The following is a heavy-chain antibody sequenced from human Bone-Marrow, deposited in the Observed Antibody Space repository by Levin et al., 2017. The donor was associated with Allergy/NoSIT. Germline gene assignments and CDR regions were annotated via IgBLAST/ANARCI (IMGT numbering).Heavy chain of an antibody. J-gene: IGHJ4*02. CDR2: VRNKANSYNT. CDR3: ATAIQEPDGY. V-gene: IGHV3-72*01. CDR1: GFTFSDHY. Sequence: GGSLRLSCEASGFTFSDHYMDWVRQAPGEGPEWVGRVRNKANSYNTEYAASVKGRITISRDDSKNSVYLQMNSLKTEDTAVYYCATAIQEPDGYWGQGTLVTVSS.